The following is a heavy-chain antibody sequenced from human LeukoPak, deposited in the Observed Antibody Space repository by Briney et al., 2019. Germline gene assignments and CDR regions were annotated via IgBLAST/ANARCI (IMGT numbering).Heavy chain of an antibody. V-gene: IGHV3-33*06. CDR2: IWYDGSNK. CDR1: GFTFSSYG. D-gene: IGHD4-17*01. J-gene: IGHJ4*02. Sequence: PGGSLRLSCAASGFTFSSYGMHWVRQAPGKGLEWVAVIWYDGSNKYYADSVKGRFTISRDNSKNTLYLQMNSLRAEDTAVYYCAKGTRRTTVTTWADYWGQGTLVTVSS. CDR3: AKGTRRTTVTTWADY.